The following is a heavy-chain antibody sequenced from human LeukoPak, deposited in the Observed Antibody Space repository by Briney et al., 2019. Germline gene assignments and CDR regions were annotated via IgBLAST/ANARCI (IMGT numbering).Heavy chain of an antibody. Sequence: SETLSLTCTVSGDSISSYYWRWIRQPPGKGLEWIGYIYYSGSNNYNPSLKSRVTISVDTSKNQFSLKLSSVTAADTAVYYCAKALTYYYYSSGDAFDIWGQGTMVTVSS. V-gene: IGHV4-59*01. CDR2: IYYSGSN. CDR1: GDSISSYY. CDR3: AKALTYYYYSSGDAFDI. J-gene: IGHJ3*02. D-gene: IGHD3-22*01.